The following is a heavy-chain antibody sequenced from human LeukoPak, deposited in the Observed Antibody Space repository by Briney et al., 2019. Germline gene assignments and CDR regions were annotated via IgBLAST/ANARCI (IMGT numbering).Heavy chain of an antibody. CDR1: GFSIENDW. J-gene: IGHJ4*02. V-gene: IGHV3-15*01. D-gene: IGHD3-10*01. Sequence: PGGSLRLSCAASGFSIENDWMSWVRQAPGKGLEWVGRVKSYNAGGTTHYAAPVKGRFTISRDDSKNMLYLQMDSLKTEDKAVYYCTLIQGWGAGSYFLDYWGQGTLVTVSS. CDR2: VKSYNAGGTT. CDR3: TLIQGWGAGSYFLDY.